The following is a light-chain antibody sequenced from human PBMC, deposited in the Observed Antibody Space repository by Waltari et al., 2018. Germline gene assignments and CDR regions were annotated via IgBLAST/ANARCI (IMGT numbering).Light chain of an antibody. CDR3: QQYNSYSLLT. CDR2: TAS. J-gene: IGKJ4*01. V-gene: IGKV1-5*03. CDR1: QSISNW. Sequence: IQMTQSTSTLSASVGARFTISCRASQSISNWLAWYQQKPGKTPKLLIYTASTLESGVPSRFRGSGSGTEFTLTISSLQPDDFATYYCQQYNSYSLLTFGGGTKVEIK.